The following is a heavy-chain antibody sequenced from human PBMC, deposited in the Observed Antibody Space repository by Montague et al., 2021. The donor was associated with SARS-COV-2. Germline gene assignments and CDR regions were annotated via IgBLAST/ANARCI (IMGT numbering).Heavy chain of an antibody. D-gene: IGHD3-3*01. CDR3: ARGSSFVTIFGVVSTDPLFDC. V-gene: IGHV4-34*01. CDR1: GGSFSGYY. J-gene: IGHJ4*02. Sequence: SETLSLTRAVYGGSFSGYYWSWIRQPPGKGLEWIGEINHSGSTNYNPSLKRRVTISVDTSKNQFSLKLSSVTAADTAAYYCARGSSFVTIFGVVSTDPLFDCWGQGTLGTVSS. CDR2: INHSGST.